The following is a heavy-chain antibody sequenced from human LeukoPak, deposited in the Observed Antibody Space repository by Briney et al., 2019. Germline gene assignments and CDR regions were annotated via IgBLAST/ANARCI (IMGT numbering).Heavy chain of an antibody. CDR1: GFTFSSYA. D-gene: IGHD3-9*01. CDR2: ISGSGGST. CDR3: AKDPYDKEVYYFDY. V-gene: IGHV3-23*01. Sequence: GGSLRLSCAASGFTFSSYAMSWVRQAPGKGLEWVSAISGSGGSTYYADSAKGRFTISRDNSKNTPYLQMNSLRAEDTAVYYCAKDPYDKEVYYFDYWGQGTLVTVSS. J-gene: IGHJ4*02.